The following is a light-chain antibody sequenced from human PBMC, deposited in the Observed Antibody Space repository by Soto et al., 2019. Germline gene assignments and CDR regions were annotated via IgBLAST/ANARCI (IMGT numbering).Light chain of an antibody. Sequence: EIVMTQSPATLSVSPGERATLSCRASQSVSNNLAWYQQKPGQAPRLLIYGASTRATGIPASFSGSVSATEFTLTIGSLQSEDFAVYYCQQYNNWPPYTFGQGTKLQIQ. CDR1: QSVSNN. CDR2: GAS. V-gene: IGKV3-15*01. CDR3: QQYNNWPPYT. J-gene: IGKJ2*01.